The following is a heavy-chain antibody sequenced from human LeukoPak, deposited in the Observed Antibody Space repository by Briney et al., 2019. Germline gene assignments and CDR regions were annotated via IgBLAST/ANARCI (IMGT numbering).Heavy chain of an antibody. CDR2: ISGSGGST. V-gene: IGHV3-23*01. Sequence: GGSLRLSCAASGFTFSSYAMSWVRQAPGKGLEWVSAISGSGGSTYYADSVKGRFTIFRDNSKNTLYLQMNSLRAEDTAVYYCAKGEEQWLYNLNWFDPWGQGTLVTVSS. J-gene: IGHJ5*02. CDR1: GFTFSSYA. CDR3: AKGEEQWLYNLNWFDP. D-gene: IGHD6-19*01.